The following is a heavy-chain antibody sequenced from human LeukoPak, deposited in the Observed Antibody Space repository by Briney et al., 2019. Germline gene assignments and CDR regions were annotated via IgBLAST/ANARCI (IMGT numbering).Heavy chain of an antibody. Sequence: GRSLRLSCAASGFTFSNYDMYWVRQAPGKRLEWVAIISYDGSNKYYADSVKGRFTISRDNSRTTLYLQMHSLRPEDTAVYYCAKAISTTSGAFDHWGQGTLVTV. D-gene: IGHD3-10*01. CDR2: ISYDGSNK. CDR1: GFTFSNYD. CDR3: AKAISTTSGAFDH. J-gene: IGHJ4*02. V-gene: IGHV3-30*18.